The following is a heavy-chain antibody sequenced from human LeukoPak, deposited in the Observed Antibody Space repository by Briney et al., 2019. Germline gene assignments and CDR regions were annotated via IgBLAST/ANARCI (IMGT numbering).Heavy chain of an antibody. CDR3: ARNYYDILTGVRN. D-gene: IGHD3-9*01. CDR1: GFTVSSNY. CDR2: ISSGGST. V-gene: IGHV3-53*01. J-gene: IGHJ4*02. Sequence: GGSLRLSCAASGFTVSSNYMSWVRQAPGKGLEWVSVISSGGSTHYADSVKGRFTISRDNSKNTLCLQMNSLRAEDTAVYYCARNYYDILTGVRNWGQGTLVAVSS.